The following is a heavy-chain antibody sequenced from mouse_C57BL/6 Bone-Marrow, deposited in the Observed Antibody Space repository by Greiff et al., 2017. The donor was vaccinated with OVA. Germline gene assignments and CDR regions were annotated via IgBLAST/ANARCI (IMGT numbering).Heavy chain of an antibody. V-gene: IGHV1-5*01. CDR1: GYTFTSYW. J-gene: IGHJ3*01. CDR2: IYPGNSDT. D-gene: IGHD1-1*01. Sequence: VQLQQSGTVLARPGASVKMSCKTSGYTFTSYWMHWVKQRPGQGLEWIGAIYPGNSDTSYNQKFKGKAKLTAVTSASTAYMELSSLTNEDSAVYYCTGFYRYGSSSWFAYWGQGTLVTVSA. CDR3: TGFYRYGSSSWFAY.